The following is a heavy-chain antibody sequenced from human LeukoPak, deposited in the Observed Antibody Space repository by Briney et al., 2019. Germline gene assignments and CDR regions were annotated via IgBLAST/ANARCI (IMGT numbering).Heavy chain of an antibody. D-gene: IGHD5-18*01. CDR3: ARPTSGYSLHFDY. CDR2: IYPGDSDT. CDR1: GYSFTTYW. J-gene: IGHJ4*02. V-gene: IGHV5-51*01. Sequence: GESLKISCMGSGYSFTTYWIGWVRQMPGKGLEWMGIIYPGDSDTRYSPSFQGQVTISADKSISTAYLQWSSLKASDTAMYYCARPTSGYSLHFDYWGQGTLVTVSS.